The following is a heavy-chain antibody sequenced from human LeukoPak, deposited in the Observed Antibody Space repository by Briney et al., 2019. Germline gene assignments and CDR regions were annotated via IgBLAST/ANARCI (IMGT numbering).Heavy chain of an antibody. CDR3: ARERRDGYNYFDY. V-gene: IGHV4-59*01. Sequence: SETLSLTCTVSGGSISSYYWSWIRQPPGKGLEWIGYIYYSGSTNYNPSLKSRVTISVDTSKNQFSLKLSSVTAADTAVNYCARERRDGYNYFDYWGQGTLVTVSS. CDR2: IYYSGST. CDR1: GGSISSYY. D-gene: IGHD5-24*01. J-gene: IGHJ4*02.